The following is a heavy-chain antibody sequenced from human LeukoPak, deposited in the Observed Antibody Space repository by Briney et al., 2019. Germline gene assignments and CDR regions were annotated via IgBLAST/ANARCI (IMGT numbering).Heavy chain of an antibody. J-gene: IGHJ4*02. D-gene: IGHD3-22*01. CDR1: GFTFSSYA. Sequence: GGSLRLSCAASGFTFSSYAMHWVRQAPGKGLEWVAVISYDGSNKYYADSVKGRFTISRDNSKNTLYLQMNSLRAEDTAAYYCARTGYYYDSSGYQDYWGQGTLVTVSS. CDR3: ARTGYYYDSSGYQDY. CDR2: ISYDGSNK. V-gene: IGHV3-30-3*01.